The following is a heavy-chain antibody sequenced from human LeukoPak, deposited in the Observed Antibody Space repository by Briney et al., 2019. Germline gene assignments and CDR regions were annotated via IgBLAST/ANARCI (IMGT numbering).Heavy chain of an antibody. V-gene: IGHV4-59*08. CDR2: IYYSGST. D-gene: IGHD3-22*01. J-gene: IGHJ6*02. CDR1: GGSFSGYY. Sequence: SETLSLTCAVYGGSFSGYYWSWIRQPPGKGLEWIGYIYYSGSTNYNPSLKSRVTISVDTSKNQFSLKLSSVTAADTAVYYCARHLLVPRPNLSHDYYDSSGPLGGLYNYGMDVWGQGTTVTVSS. CDR3: ARHLLVPRPNLSHDYYDSSGPLGGLYNYGMDV.